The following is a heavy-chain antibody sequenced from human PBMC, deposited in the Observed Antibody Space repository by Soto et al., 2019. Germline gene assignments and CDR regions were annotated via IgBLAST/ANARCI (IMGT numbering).Heavy chain of an antibody. CDR1: GFIFNRYE. V-gene: IGHV3-48*03. Sequence: EVQLVESGGGLVQPGGSLRVSCEASGFIFNRYEMHWVRQAPGKGLEWVSYISTSGSNINYADSVTGRFTISRDNAKNSLYPDMSSLRAEDTAVYFCARRYSKYLPLDYWGQGTLVTVSS. CDR2: ISTSGSNI. CDR3: ARRYSKYLPLDY. J-gene: IGHJ4*02. D-gene: IGHD4-4*01.